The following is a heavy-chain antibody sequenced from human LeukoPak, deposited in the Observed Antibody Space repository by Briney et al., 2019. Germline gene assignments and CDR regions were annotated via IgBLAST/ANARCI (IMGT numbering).Heavy chain of an antibody. V-gene: IGHV3-30-3*01. J-gene: IGHJ4*02. CDR3: ARDPSSIAAAGIYFDY. CDR1: GFTFSSYA. CDR2: ISYDGSNK. Sequence: PRGSLRLSCAASGFTFSSYAMHWVRQAPGKGLEWVAVISYDGSNKYYADSVKGRFTISRDNSKNTLYLQMNSLRAEDTAVYYCARDPSSIAAAGIYFDYWGQGTLVTVSS. D-gene: IGHD6-13*01.